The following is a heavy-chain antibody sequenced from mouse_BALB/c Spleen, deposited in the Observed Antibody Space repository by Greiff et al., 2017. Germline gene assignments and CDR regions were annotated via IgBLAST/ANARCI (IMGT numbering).Heavy chain of an antibody. Sequence: VQLKQSGPGLVKPSQSLSLTCSVTGYSITSGYYWNWIRQFPGNKLEWMGYISYDGSNNYNPSLKNRISITRDTSKNQFFLKLNSVTTEDTATYYCARDDYDAYWYFDVWGAGTTVTVSS. CDR1: GYSITSGYY. CDR3: ARDDYDAYWYFDV. D-gene: IGHD2-4*01. CDR2: ISYDGSN. V-gene: IGHV3-6*02. J-gene: IGHJ1*01.